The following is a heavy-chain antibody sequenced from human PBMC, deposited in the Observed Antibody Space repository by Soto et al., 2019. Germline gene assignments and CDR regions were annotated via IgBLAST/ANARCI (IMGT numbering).Heavy chain of an antibody. J-gene: IGHJ1*01. CDR2: ISAYNGNT. D-gene: IGHD4-17*01. CDR1: GGTFSSYA. Sequence: ASVKVSCKASGGTFSSYAISWVRQAPGQGLEWMGWISAYNGNTNYAQKLQGRVTMTTDTSTSTAYMELRSLRSDDTAVYYCARGGSYDYGDHPFQHWGQGTLDPVSS. CDR3: ARGGSYDYGDHPFQH. V-gene: IGHV1-18*01.